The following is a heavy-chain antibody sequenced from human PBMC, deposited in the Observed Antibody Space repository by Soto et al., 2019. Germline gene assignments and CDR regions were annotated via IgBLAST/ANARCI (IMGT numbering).Heavy chain of an antibody. J-gene: IGHJ6*02. CDR3: ARDRGGYSYGLANV. Sequence: QTGGSLRLSCAASGFTFSSYDMHWVRQATGKGLEWVSAIGTAGDTYYPGSVKGRFTISRENAKNSLYLQMNSLRAGDTAVYYCARDRGGYSYGLANVWGQGTTVTVS. CDR2: IGTAGDT. D-gene: IGHD5-18*01. CDR1: GFTFSSYD. V-gene: IGHV3-13*01.